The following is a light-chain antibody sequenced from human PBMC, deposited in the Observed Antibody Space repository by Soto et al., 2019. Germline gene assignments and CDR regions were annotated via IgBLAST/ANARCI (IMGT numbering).Light chain of an antibody. J-gene: IGLJ1*01. CDR2: DVN. CDR1: SSDVGGYNY. CDR3: SSYTGSSTNYV. Sequence: QSSLTQPASVSGSPGQSITISCTGASSDVGGYNYVSWYQQHPGKAPKLMIYDVNNRPSGVSNRFSGSKSGNTASLTISGLQAEDEADYYCSSYTGSSTNYVFGTGTKVTLL. V-gene: IGLV2-14*01.